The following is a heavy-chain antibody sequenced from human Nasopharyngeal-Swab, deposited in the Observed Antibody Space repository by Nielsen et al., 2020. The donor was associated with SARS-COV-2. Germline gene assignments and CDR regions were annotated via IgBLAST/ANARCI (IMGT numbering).Heavy chain of an antibody. CDR1: GFTFSSYG. V-gene: IGHV3-33*01. D-gene: IGHD3-22*01. J-gene: IGHJ3*02. CDR2: IWYDGSNK. CDR3: ARETMIARGWDAFDI. Sequence: GESLKISCAASGFTFSSYGMHWVRQAPGKGLEWVAVIWYDGSNKYYAGSVKGRFTISRENAKNSLYLQMNSLRAEDTAVYYCARETMIARGWDAFDIWGQGAMVTVSS.